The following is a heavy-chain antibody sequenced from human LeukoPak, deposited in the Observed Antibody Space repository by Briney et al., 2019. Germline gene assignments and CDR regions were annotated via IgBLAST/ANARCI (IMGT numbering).Heavy chain of an antibody. D-gene: IGHD3-22*01. J-gene: IGHJ4*02. Sequence: PSETPSLTCTVSGGSISSSNYYWGWSRQPPGRGLEWIGSIYYSGSTYYNPSLKSRVTISVDTSKNQFSLKLSSVTAADTAVYYCARMGSSTYYYDSSGYRSNGKFDYWGQGTLVTVSS. CDR3: ARMGSSTYYYDSSGYRSNGKFDY. CDR2: IYYSGST. CDR1: GGSISSSNYY. V-gene: IGHV4-39*01.